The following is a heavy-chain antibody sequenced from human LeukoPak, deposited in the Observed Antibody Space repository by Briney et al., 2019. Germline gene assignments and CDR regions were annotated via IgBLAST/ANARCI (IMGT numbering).Heavy chain of an antibody. CDR1: GFTFTSYS. CDR2: INIGGTNT. Sequence: GGSLRLSCAASGFTFTSYSMNWVRQAPGKGLEWLSYINIGGTNTHYADSVKGRFTISRDNAKKSLYLEMNNLRAEDTAVYYCATDGAGFDTWGQGVLVTVSS. CDR3: ATDGAGFDT. J-gene: IGHJ5*02. V-gene: IGHV3-48*04.